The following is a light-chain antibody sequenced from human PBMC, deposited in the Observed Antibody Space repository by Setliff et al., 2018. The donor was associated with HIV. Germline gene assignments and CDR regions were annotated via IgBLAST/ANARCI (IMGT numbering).Light chain of an antibody. CDR1: QTISRW. CDR2: KAS. V-gene: IGKV1-5*03. J-gene: IGKJ1*01. CDR3: KQYNSFWS. Sequence: IQMTQSPSTVSASIGDTVTITCRASQTISRWLAWYRQKPGKTPKLLIYKASTLESGVPSRFSGSGSGTEFTLTISSLQPDDFATYYCKQYNSFWSFGQGTKVDIK.